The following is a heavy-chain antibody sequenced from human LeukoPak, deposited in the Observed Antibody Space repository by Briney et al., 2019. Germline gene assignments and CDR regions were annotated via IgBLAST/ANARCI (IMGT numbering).Heavy chain of an antibody. CDR1: GYTFTGYY. Sequence: ASVKVSCKASGYTFTGYYMHWVRQAPGQGLEWMGWINPNSGGTNYAQKFQGRVTMTGDTSISTAYMELSRLRSDDTAVYYCARVKRAGNWFDPWGQGTLVTVSS. CDR2: INPNSGGT. V-gene: IGHV1-2*02. CDR3: ARVKRAGNWFDP. D-gene: IGHD6-13*01. J-gene: IGHJ5*02.